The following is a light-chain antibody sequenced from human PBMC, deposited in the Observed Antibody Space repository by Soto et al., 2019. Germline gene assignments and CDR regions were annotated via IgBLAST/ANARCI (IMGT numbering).Light chain of an antibody. Sequence: EIVMTQSPPTLSVSPGERATLSCRASQSVSSSYLAWYQQKPGQSPRLLIYGASTRATGIPARFSGSGSGTEFTLTISSLQSEDFAVYYCQQYNNWPPITFGQGTRLEIK. CDR2: GAS. V-gene: IGKV3-15*01. J-gene: IGKJ5*01. CDR1: QSVSSSY. CDR3: QQYNNWPPIT.